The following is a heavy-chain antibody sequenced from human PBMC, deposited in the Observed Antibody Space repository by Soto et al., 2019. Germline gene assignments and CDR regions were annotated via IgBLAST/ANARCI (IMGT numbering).Heavy chain of an antibody. D-gene: IGHD3-22*01. CDR2: IYLRGGT. CDR3: ARQYYYDSIDS. J-gene: IGHJ4*02. CDR1: GGSISSYY. Sequence: SETLSLTSTVAGGSISSYYWSWIRQPPGKGLEWIGYIYLRGGTNYNPSLNSRVTISLDTSKNQFSLNVRSVTAADTAVYYCARQYYYDSIDSWGQGTLVTVSS. V-gene: IGHV4-59*01.